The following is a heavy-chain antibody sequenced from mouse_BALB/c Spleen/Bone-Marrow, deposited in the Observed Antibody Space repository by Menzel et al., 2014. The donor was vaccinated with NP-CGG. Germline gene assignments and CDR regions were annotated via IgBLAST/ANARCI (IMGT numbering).Heavy chain of an antibody. J-gene: IGHJ3*01. CDR2: IYPGDGDT. CDR1: GHAFSSYW. Sequence: QVQLKHSGAELVRPGSSVKISCKGSGHAFSSYWMNWVKQRPGQGLEWIGQIYPGDGDTNNNGKFKGKATLTADKSSTTVYMQLSSLTSEGSAVYFCARSNDYDPLAYWGQGTLVTVSA. V-gene: IGHV1-80*01. D-gene: IGHD2-4*01. CDR3: ARSNDYDPLAY.